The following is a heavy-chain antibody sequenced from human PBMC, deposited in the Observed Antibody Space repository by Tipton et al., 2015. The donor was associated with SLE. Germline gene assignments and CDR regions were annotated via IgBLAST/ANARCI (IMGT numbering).Heavy chain of an antibody. D-gene: IGHD2-2*01. CDR3: ARDPPPAAIYYYGMDV. V-gene: IGHV3-66*01. Sequence: SLRLSCAASGFTFSNAWMSWVRQAPGKGLEWVSVIYSGGSTYYADSVKGRFTISRDNSKNTLYLQMNNLRAEDTAVYYCARDPPPAAIYYYGMDVWGQGTTVTVSS. J-gene: IGHJ6*02. CDR2: IYSGGST. CDR1: GFTFSNAW.